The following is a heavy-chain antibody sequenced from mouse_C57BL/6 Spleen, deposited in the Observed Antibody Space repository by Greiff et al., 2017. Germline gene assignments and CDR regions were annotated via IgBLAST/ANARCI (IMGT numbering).Heavy chain of an antibody. CDR2: IDPSDSYT. V-gene: IGHV1-69*01. Sequence: QVQLKQPGAELVMPGASVKLSCKASGYTFTSYWMHWVKQRSGQGLEWIGEIDPSDSYTNYNQKFKGKSTLTVDKSSSTAYMQLSSLTSEDSAVYYCARRRNDYDDGHWYFDVWGTGTTVTVSS. CDR1: GYTFTSYW. J-gene: IGHJ1*03. CDR3: ARRRNDYDDGHWYFDV. D-gene: IGHD2-4*01.